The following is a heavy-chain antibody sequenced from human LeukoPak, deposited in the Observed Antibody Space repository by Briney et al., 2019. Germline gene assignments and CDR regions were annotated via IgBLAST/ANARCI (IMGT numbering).Heavy chain of an antibody. D-gene: IGHD2-2*01. CDR2: INHSGST. J-gene: IGHJ5*02. CDR1: GGSFSGYY. Sequence: SQTLSLTCTVYGGSFSGYYWSWIRQPPGKGLEWIGEINHSGSTNYNPSLKSRVTISVDTSKNQFSLKLSSVTAADTAVYYCARRCTSCMGRFDPWGQGTLVTVSS. V-gene: IGHV4-34*01. CDR3: ARRCTSCMGRFDP.